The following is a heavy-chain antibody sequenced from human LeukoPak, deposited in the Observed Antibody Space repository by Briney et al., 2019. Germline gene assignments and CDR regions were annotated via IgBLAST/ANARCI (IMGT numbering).Heavy chain of an antibody. Sequence: GGSLRLSCAASEFVFSDYYMSWIRQAPGKGLEWVSYISDSGSTIYYADSVKGRFTISRDNVKNSLYLQMNGLRAEDTAVYYCAREMEGDYGSGTSFDLWGQGNMVTVSS. CDR2: ISDSGSTI. D-gene: IGHD3-10*01. CDR3: AREMEGDYGSGTSFDL. V-gene: IGHV3-11*01. J-gene: IGHJ4*02. CDR1: EFVFSDYY.